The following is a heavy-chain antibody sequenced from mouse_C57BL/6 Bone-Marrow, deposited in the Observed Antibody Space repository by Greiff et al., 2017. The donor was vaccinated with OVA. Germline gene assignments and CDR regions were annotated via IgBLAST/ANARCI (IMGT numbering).Heavy chain of an antibody. CDR2: INPSNGGT. V-gene: IGHV1-53*01. D-gene: IGHD1-1*01. CDR3: ARSRGYYYGSSYYFDV. Sequence: QVHVKQSGTELVKPGASVKLSCKASGYTFTSYWMHWVKQRPGQGLEWIGNINPSNGGTNYNEKFKSKATLTVDKSSSTAYMQLSSLTSEDSAVYYCARSRGYYYGSSYYFDVWGTGTTVTVSS. CDR1: GYTFTSYW. J-gene: IGHJ1*03.